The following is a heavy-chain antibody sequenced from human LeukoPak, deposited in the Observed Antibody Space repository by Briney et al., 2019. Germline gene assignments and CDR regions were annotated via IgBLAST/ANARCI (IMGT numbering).Heavy chain of an antibody. CDR1: GFTFSSYS. J-gene: IGHJ4*02. Sequence: GGSLRLSCAASGFTFSSYSMNWVRQAPGKGLEWVSYISSSSTIYYADSVKGRFTISRDNAKNSLYLQMNSLRAEDTAVYYCARGWSVVVVAATPEFDYWGQGTLVTVSS. V-gene: IGHV3-48*01. CDR3: ARGWSVVVVAATPEFDY. D-gene: IGHD2-15*01. CDR2: ISSSSTI.